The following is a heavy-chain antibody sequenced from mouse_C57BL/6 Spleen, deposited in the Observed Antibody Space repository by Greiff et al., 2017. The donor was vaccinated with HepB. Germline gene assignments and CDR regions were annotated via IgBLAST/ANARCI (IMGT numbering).Heavy chain of an antibody. CDR2: IYPGDGDT. CDR1: GYAFSSSW. D-gene: IGHD2-10*01. Sequence: VQLKQSGPELVKPGASVKISCKASGYAFSSSWMNWVKQRPGKGLEWIGRIYPGDGDTNYNGKFKGKATLTADKSSSTAYMQLSSLTSEDSAVYFCASSYYSWFAYWGQGTLVTVSA. J-gene: IGHJ3*01. CDR3: ASSYYSWFAY. V-gene: IGHV1-82*01.